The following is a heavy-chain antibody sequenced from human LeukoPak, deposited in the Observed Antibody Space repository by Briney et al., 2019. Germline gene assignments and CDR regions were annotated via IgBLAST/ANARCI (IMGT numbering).Heavy chain of an antibody. CDR3: ARSVRFLEWPPGMDV. V-gene: IGHV3-33*01. D-gene: IGHD3-3*01. CDR2: IWYDGSNK. J-gene: IGHJ6*02. Sequence: GRSLRLSCAASGFTFSSYGMHWVRQAPGKGLEWVAVIWYDGSNKYYADSVKGRFTISRDNSKNTLYLQMNSLRAEDTAVYYCARSVRFLEWPPGMDVWGQGTTVTVSS. CDR1: GFTFSSYG.